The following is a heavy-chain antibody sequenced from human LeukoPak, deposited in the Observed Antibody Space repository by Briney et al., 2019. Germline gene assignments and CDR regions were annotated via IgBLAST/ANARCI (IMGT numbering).Heavy chain of an antibody. CDR1: GVTLSSYG. J-gene: IGHJ4*02. D-gene: IGHD2-2*01. V-gene: IGHV3-30*18. CDR2: ISYDGSTK. CDR3: AKEGTAQISTWYDY. Sequence: PGRSLRFSCAASGVTLSSYGMHWVRQAPGKGLEWVAVISYDGSTKYYSDSVKDRFTISRDNSKNTLYLQMNSLRDEDTAVYYCAKEGTAQISTWYDYWGQGTLVTVSS.